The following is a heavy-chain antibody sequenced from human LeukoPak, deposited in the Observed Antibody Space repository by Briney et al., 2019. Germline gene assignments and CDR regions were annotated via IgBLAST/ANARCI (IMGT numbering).Heavy chain of an antibody. V-gene: IGHV3-48*04. J-gene: IGHJ5*02. CDR3: ARSGVDTMIVVESANWFDP. CDR1: GFTFSSYS. CDR2: ISSSSSTI. Sequence: QPGGSLRLSCAASGFTFSSYSMNWVRQAPGKGLEWVSYISSSSSTIYYADSVKGRFTISRDNAKNSLYLQMNSLRAEDTAVYYCARSGVDTMIVVESANWFDPWGQGTLVTVSS. D-gene: IGHD3-22*01.